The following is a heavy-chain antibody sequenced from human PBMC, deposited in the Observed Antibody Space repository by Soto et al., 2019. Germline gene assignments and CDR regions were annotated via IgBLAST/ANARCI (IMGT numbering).Heavy chain of an antibody. Sequence: ASVKVSCKASGYTFSSYGISWVRQAPGQGLEWMGWISAYNGNTNYAQKLQGRVTMTTDTSTSTAYMELRSLRSDDTAVYYCARAAGDYYYYYYMDVWGKGTTVTASS. V-gene: IGHV1-18*01. CDR2: ISAYNGNT. J-gene: IGHJ6*03. D-gene: IGHD3-10*01. CDR1: GYTFSSYG. CDR3: ARAAGDYYYYYYMDV.